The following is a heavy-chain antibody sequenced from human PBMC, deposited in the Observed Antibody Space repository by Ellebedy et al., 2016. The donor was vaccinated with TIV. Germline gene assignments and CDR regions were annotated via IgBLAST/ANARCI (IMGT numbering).Heavy chain of an antibody. CDR2: INPNTGGR. Sequence: ASVKVSXKASGYTFTGSYLHWVRQAPGQGLEWMGWINPNTGGRNYAQKFQARVTMTRDTSISTAYMELSELTSDDTAVYYCARSKDWIHYYYMDVWGKGTTVTVSS. J-gene: IGHJ6*03. CDR3: ARSKDWIHYYYMDV. D-gene: IGHD3/OR15-3a*01. V-gene: IGHV1-2*02. CDR1: GYTFTGSY.